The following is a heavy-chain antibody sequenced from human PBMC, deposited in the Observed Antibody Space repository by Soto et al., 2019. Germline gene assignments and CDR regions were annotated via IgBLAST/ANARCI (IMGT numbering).Heavy chain of an antibody. CDR2: ISKDGGYP. V-gene: IGHV3-30*18. CDR1: GFSFRNYG. D-gene: IGHD6-25*01. Sequence: QVQLVEAGGGVVQPGRSLRLSCAAPGFSFRNYGMHWVRQAPGKGLEWVAFISKDGGYPYYADSVEGRFTVSRDNSNYTLHLPMNSLRAEDTAVYYCAKEVCASGRYCDHWGQGTLVSVSS. J-gene: IGHJ4*02. CDR3: AKEVCASGRYCDH.